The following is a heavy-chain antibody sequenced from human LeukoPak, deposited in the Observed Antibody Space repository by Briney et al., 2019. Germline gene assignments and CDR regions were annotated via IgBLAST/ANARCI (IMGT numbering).Heavy chain of an antibody. CDR3: ARGQEFDDGVFDS. Sequence: PGGSLRLSCETSGFTFSNYEMNWVRQAPGKGLEWVSTIRSNGATAYNADSVKGRFTISRDNSKNTVYLQMNSLRVEDTAIYYCARGQEFDDGVFDSWGQGTLVTVSS. CDR1: GFTFSNYE. V-gene: IGHV3-23*01. CDR2: IRSNGATA. J-gene: IGHJ4*02. D-gene: IGHD1-1*01.